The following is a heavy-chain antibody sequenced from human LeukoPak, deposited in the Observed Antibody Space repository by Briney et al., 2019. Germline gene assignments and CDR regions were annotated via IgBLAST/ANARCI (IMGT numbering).Heavy chain of an antibody. J-gene: IGHJ5*02. V-gene: IGHV3-30*02. CDR2: IRYDGSNK. Sequence: HPGGSLRLSCAASGFTFSSFGMHWVRQTPGKGLHWVAFIRYDGSNKYYADSVKGRFTISRDNSKNTLNLQMNSLRTEDTAMYYCAKDRGDYTDWFDPWGQGTLVTVSS. CDR1: GFTFSSFG. CDR3: AKDRGDYTDWFDP. D-gene: IGHD4-17*01.